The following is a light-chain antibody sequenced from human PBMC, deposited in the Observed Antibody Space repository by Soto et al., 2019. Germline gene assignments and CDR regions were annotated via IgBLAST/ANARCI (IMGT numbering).Light chain of an antibody. J-gene: IGKJ4*01. CDR3: QQYYSLPLT. V-gene: IGKV4-1*01. CDR1: QSVLYSTNNKNY. Sequence: DIVMTRSPDSLSVSLGERVTINCESSQSVLYSTNNKNYLAWYQQKPGQPPKLLIYWASTRESGVPDRFSGSGSGTDFALTISSLQAEDVAVYYCQQYYSLPLTFGGGTKVDIK. CDR2: WAS.